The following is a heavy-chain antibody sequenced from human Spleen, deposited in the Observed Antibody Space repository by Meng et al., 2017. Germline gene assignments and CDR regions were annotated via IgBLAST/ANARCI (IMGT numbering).Heavy chain of an antibody. CDR3: ARGGWSLDY. CDR2: IYYSGST. CDR1: GVSISSSCYS. D-gene: IGHD2-15*01. V-gene: IGHV4-61*05. J-gene: IGHJ4*02. Sequence: QLQLQEWGPGVVKPSETPSLTRSVSGVSISSSCYSCGWIRQPPGKGLEWIGYIYYSGSTNYNPSLKSRVTISVDTSKNQFSLNLSYVTAADTAVYYCARGGWSLDYWGQGTLVTVSS.